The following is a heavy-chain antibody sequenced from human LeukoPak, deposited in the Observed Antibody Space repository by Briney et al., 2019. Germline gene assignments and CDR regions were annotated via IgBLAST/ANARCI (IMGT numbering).Heavy chain of an antibody. CDR3: ARVKKLLPEFED. CDR2: ISGGGGRT. CDR1: GFTFSSYA. D-gene: IGHD1-26*01. V-gene: IGHV3-23*01. Sequence: GGSLRLSCAASGFTFSSYAMSWVRQAPGKGLEWVSTISGGGGRTWYADSVKGRFTISRDNSKNTVDVQLNSLRAEDTAVYYCARVKKLLPEFEDWGQGTLVTVSS. J-gene: IGHJ4*02.